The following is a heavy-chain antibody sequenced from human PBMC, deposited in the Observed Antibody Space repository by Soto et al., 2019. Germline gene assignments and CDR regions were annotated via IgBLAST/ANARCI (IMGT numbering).Heavy chain of an antibody. D-gene: IGHD6-6*01. J-gene: IGHJ3*02. CDR2: IKSKTDGGTT. CDR1: GFTFSNAW. V-gene: IGHV3-15*01. CDR3: PTGVRQLDPTDAFDI. Sequence: GGSLRLSCAASGFTFSNAWMSWVRQAPGKGLEWVGRIKSKTDGGTTDYAAPVKGRFTISRDDSKNTLYLQMNSLKTEDTAVYYCPTGVRQLDPTDAFDIWGQGTMVTVSS.